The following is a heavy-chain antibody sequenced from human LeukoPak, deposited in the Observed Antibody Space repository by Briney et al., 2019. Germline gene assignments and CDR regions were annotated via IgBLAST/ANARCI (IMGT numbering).Heavy chain of an antibody. Sequence: SETLSLTCTVSGASINNNFWTWIRQPPGKGLEWIGYIYSSGSANYNPSLKSRVIISGDTSKNQISLNLASVTAADTALYFCARHRDYYDSWGHGTLVTVSS. CDR3: ARHRDYYDS. CDR1: GASINNNF. V-gene: IGHV4-59*08. J-gene: IGHJ4*01. CDR2: IYSSGSA. D-gene: IGHD3-22*01.